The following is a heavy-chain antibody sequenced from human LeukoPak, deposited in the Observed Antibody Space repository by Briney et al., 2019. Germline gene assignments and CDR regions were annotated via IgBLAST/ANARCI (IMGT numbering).Heavy chain of an antibody. CDR3: AKDNVVFGVVNDAFDI. D-gene: IGHD3-3*01. Sequence: SGGSLRLSCAASGFTFDDYTMHWVRQAPGKGLEWVSLISWDGGSTYYADSVKGRFTISRDNSKNSLYLRMNSLRTEDTALYYCAKDNVVFGVVNDAFDIWGQGTMVTVSS. V-gene: IGHV3-43*01. J-gene: IGHJ3*02. CDR2: ISWDGGST. CDR1: GFTFDDYT.